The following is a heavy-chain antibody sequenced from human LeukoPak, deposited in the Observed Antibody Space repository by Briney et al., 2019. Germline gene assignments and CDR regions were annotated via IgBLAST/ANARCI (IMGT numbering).Heavy chain of an antibody. J-gene: IGHJ4*02. V-gene: IGHV3-21*01. CDR3: VRDSSWFDY. CDR1: GFTFSSYS. CDR2: ISGDSDYI. Sequence: GGSPRLSCAASGFTFSSYSMNWVRQAPGKGLEWVSSISGDSDYIFYADSVKGRFTVSRDNAKNSLHLQMNSLRAEDTAVYYCVRDSSWFDYWGLGTLVTVSS.